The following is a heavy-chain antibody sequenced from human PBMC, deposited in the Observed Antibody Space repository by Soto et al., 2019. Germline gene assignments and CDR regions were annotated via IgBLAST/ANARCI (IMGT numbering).Heavy chain of an antibody. CDR1: GFTFSSYW. D-gene: IGHD6-13*01. Sequence: LRLSCAASGFTFSSYWVSWVRQAPGKGLEWVANIKQDGSEKYYVDSVKGRFTISRDNAKNTVSLQMNSLRVEDTGVYYCAKDSWYFDLWSQGSQVTVSS. V-gene: IGHV3-7*01. CDR2: IKQDGSEK. J-gene: IGHJ4*02. CDR3: AKDSWYFDL.